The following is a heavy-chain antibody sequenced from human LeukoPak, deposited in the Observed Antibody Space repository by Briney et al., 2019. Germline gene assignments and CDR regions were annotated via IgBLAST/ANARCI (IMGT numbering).Heavy chain of an antibody. CDR1: GFTFSSYG. Sequence: GGSLRLSCAASGFTFSSYGMHWVRQAPGKGLEWVAVIWYDGGNKYYADSVKGRFTISRDNSKNTLYLQMNSLRAEDTAVYYCAREGGDYVEQGGFDYWGQGTLVTVSS. V-gene: IGHV3-33*01. CDR3: AREGGDYVEQGGFDY. J-gene: IGHJ4*02. CDR2: IWYDGGNK. D-gene: IGHD4-17*01.